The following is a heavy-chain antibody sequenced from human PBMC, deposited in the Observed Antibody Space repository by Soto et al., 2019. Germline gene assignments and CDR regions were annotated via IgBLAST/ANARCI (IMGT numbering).Heavy chain of an antibody. V-gene: IGHV4-39*01. CDR2: IYYSGST. Sequence: PSETLSLTCTVSGGYISSSSYYWGWIRQPPGKGLEWIGSIYYSGSTYYNPSLKSRVTISVDTSKNQFSLKLSSVTAADTAVYYCARWAAAGTKRGAYYYYGMDVWGQGTTVTVSS. CDR1: GGYISSSSYY. D-gene: IGHD6-13*01. CDR3: ARWAAAGTKRGAYYYYGMDV. J-gene: IGHJ6*02.